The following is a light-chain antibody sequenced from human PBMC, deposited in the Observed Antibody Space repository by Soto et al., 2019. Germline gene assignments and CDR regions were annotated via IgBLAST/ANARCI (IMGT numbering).Light chain of an antibody. V-gene: IGKV3-15*01. J-gene: IGKJ2*01. CDR1: QNVGNS. Sequence: EIVMTQSPATLSVSPGERATLSCRASQNVGNSLAWYQQKPGQAPRLLIYGATTRATGIPARFSGSGSGTDLTLTISSLQSEDFAVYYCQHYNNWPPYTFGQGTKVEIK. CDR3: QHYNNWPPYT. CDR2: GAT.